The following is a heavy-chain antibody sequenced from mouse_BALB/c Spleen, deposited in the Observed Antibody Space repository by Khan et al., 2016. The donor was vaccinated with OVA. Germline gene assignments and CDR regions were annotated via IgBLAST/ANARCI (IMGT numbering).Heavy chain of an antibody. J-gene: IGHJ3*01. CDR1: GFTFSTYG. Sequence: EVQLVESGGDLVKTGGSLKLSCAASGFTFSTYGMSWVRQTPDKRLEWVATINTGGHYTYYIENVKGRFTISRDNAENNLYLQMTSVRSEDTAMNYGATIAYYDNSEALAYWGQGTLVTVSA. CDR3: ATIAYYDNSEALAY. CDR2: INTGGHYT. V-gene: IGHV5-6*01. D-gene: IGHD1-1*01.